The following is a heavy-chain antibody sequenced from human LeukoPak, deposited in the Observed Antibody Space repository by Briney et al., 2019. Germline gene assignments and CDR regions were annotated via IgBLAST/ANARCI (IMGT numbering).Heavy chain of an antibody. CDR2: INNGGSTI. J-gene: IGHJ4*02. D-gene: IGHD2-15*01. CDR3: AREGSGFDY. Sequence: GGSLRLSCAASRFTFSSYEMNWVRQAPGKGLEWVSYINNGGSTIYYADSVKGRFTISRDNAKNSLYLQMNSLRAEDTAVYYCAREGSGFDYWGQGTLVTVSS. CDR1: RFTFSSYE. V-gene: IGHV3-48*03.